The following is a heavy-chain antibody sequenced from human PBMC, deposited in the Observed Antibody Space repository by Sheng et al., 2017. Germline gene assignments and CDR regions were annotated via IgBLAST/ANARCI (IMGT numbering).Heavy chain of an antibody. Sequence: QVQLVESGGGVVQPGGSLRLSCAASGFTFSSYGMHWVRQAPGKGLEWVAFIRYDGSNKYYADSVKGRFTISRDNSKNTLYLQMNSLRAEDTAVYYCAKSSYSTITGYYYYYMDVWGKGTTVTVSS. J-gene: IGHJ6*03. CDR3: AKSSYSTITGYYYYYMDV. D-gene: IGHD5-12*01. CDR1: GFTFSSYG. CDR2: IRYDGSNK. V-gene: IGHV3-30*02.